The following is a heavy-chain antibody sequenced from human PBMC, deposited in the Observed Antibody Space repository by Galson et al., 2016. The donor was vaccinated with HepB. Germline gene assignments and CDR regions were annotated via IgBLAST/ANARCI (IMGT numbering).Heavy chain of an antibody. CDR3: ARQEWGDDYSSLDY. CDR2: IYYNGIT. J-gene: IGHJ4*02. V-gene: IGHV4-59*08. Sequence: SETLSLTCSVSGGSISKYYWSWIRQPPGKGLEWMGYIYYNGITDYNPSLKSRVSMSVDRSKNQFSLRLTSVTAADTAVYFCARQEWGDDYSSLDYWGQGILVRVSS. D-gene: IGHD5-24*01. CDR1: GGSISKYY.